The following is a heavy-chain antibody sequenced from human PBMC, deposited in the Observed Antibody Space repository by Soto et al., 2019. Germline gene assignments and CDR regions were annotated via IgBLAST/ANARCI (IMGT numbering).Heavy chain of an antibody. D-gene: IGHD2-2*01. CDR1: GYTFTSYG. J-gene: IGHJ6*02. CDR3: ARDRVVPAAPYYYYGMDV. CDR2: ISAYNGNT. V-gene: IGHV1-18*01. Sequence: ASVKVSCKASGYTFTSYGISWVRQAPGQGLEWMGWISAYNGNTNYAQKLQGRVTMTTDTSTSTAYMELRSLRSDDTAVYYCARDRVVPAAPYYYYGMDVLGQGTTVTVSS.